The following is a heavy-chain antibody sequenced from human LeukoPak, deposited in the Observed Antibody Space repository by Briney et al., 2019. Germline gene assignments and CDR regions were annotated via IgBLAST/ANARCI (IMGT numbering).Heavy chain of an antibody. D-gene: IGHD2-2*01. CDR1: GYTFTGYY. CDR2: INPNSGCT. CDR3: AREVVVPAAATYYFDY. J-gene: IGHJ4*02. V-gene: IGHV1-2*02. Sequence: GASVEVSCKASGYTFTGYYMHWVRQAPGQGLEWMGWINPNSGCTNYAQKFQGRVTMTRDTSISTAYMELSRLRSDDTAVYYCAREVVVPAAATYYFDYWGQGTLVTVSS.